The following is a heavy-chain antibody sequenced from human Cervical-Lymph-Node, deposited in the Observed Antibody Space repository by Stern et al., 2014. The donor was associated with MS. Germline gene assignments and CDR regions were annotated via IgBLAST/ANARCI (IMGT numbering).Heavy chain of an antibody. V-gene: IGHV5-51*01. CDR1: GYSFTLYW. J-gene: IGHJ4*02. D-gene: IGHD1-26*01. Sequence: EVQLVESGAEMKKPGESLKISCKGSGYSFTLYWIGWVRQMPGKGLAWMEIIYPAASDSRYSPSFQGQVTISADKSISTAYLQWSSLKASDTAMYYCAALVRGSYFYWGQGTLVTVSS. CDR3: AALVRGSYFY. CDR2: IYPAASDS.